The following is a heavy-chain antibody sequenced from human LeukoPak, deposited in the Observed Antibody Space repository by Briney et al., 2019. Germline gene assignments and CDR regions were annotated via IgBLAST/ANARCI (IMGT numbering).Heavy chain of an antibody. CDR3: ARATPYSSSSDYYYYGMDV. CDR2: IYYSGST. J-gene: IGHJ6*02. CDR1: GGSISSYY. D-gene: IGHD6-6*01. Sequence: SETLSLTCTVSGGSISSYYWSWIRQPPEKGLEWIGYIYYSGSTNYNPSLKSRVTISVDTSKNQFSLKLSSVTAADTAVYYCARATPYSSSSDYYYYGMDVWGQGTTVTVSS. V-gene: IGHV4-59*08.